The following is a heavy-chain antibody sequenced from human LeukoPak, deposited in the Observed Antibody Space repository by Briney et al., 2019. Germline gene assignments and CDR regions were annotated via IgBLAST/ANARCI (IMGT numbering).Heavy chain of an antibody. CDR3: AGGGVWECYDSCRGVFDI. D-gene: IGHD3-22*01. CDR2: INHSGST. Sequence: PSETLSLTCAVYGGSFSGYYWSWIRQPPGKGLEWIGEINHSGSTNYNPSLKSRVTISVDTSKNQFSLKLSSVTAADTAVYYGAGGGVWECYDSCRGVFDIWGQGTMVTVSS. V-gene: IGHV4-34*01. J-gene: IGHJ3*02. CDR1: GGSFSGYY.